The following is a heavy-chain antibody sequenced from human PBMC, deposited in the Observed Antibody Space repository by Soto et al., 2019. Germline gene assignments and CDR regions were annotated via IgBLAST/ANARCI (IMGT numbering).Heavy chain of an antibody. CDR3: GRSIVVVTAADY. CDR1: GYTFTSYA. J-gene: IGHJ4*02. D-gene: IGHD2-21*02. Sequence: QVQLVQSGAEVKKPGASVKVSCKASGYTFTSYAMHWVRQAPGQRLEWMGWINAGNGNTKYSQKFQGRVTITRDTSAISAYMNLSSLRSEDTAVYYYGRSIVVVTAADYWGQGTLVTVSS. CDR2: INAGNGNT. V-gene: IGHV1-3*01.